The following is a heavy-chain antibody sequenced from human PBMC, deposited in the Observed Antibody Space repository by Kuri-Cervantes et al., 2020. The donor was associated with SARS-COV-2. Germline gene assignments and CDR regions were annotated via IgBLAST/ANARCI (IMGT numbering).Heavy chain of an antibody. J-gene: IGHJ4*02. CDR1: GGSISGDTYY. Sequence: SETLFLTCTVSGGSISGDTYYWSWVRQPAGKGLEWIGRIYSSGNTNYNPSLKSRVTISEDTSKNQFSLKLTSVTAADTAVYFCARGRGYHDSSGYYFDSWGQGTLVTVSS. D-gene: IGHD3-22*01. CDR3: ARGRGYHDSSGYYFDS. V-gene: IGHV4-61*02. CDR2: IYSSGNT.